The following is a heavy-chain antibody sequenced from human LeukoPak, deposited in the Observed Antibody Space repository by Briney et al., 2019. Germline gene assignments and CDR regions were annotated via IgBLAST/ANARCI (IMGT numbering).Heavy chain of an antibody. CDR1: GGSFSGYY. CDR2: INHSGST. D-gene: IGHD3-22*01. J-gene: IGHJ3*02. Sequence: PSETLSLTCAAYGGSFSGYYWSWIRQPPGKGLEWIGEINHSGSTDYNPSLKSRVTISVDTSKNQFSLKLSSVTAADTAVYYCARRITMIVVVRTPNDAFDIWGQGTMVTVSS. V-gene: IGHV4-34*01. CDR3: ARRITMIVVVRTPNDAFDI.